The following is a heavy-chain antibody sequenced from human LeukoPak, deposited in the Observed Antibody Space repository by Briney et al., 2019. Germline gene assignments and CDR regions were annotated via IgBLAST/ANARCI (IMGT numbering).Heavy chain of an antibody. J-gene: IGHJ4*02. CDR3: AKVVSNSGSYRGFFDY. Sequence: GGSLRLSCAASGFTFSSYGMSWVRQAPGKGLEWVSAISGSGGSTYYADSVKGRFTISRDNSKNTLYLHTNSLRAEDTAVYYCAKVVSNSGSYRGFFDYWGQGTLVTVSS. CDR2: ISGSGGST. CDR1: GFTFSSYG. D-gene: IGHD1-26*01. V-gene: IGHV3-23*01.